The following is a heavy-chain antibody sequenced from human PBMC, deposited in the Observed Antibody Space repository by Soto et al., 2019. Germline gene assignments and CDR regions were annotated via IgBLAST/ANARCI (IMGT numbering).Heavy chain of an antibody. CDR1: GGSISPYY. D-gene: IGHD3-22*01. CDR2: IYYSGST. V-gene: IGHV4-59*01. J-gene: IGHJ4*02. Sequence: PSEPLSLTYTVSGGSISPYYWSWIRQTPGKGLEWIAYIYYSGSTNYNPSLKSRVTISVDTSKNQCSLKLSSVTAADTAVYYCARASYYSDSFGYFLDSWGQGTLVTVSS. CDR3: ARASYYSDSFGYFLDS.